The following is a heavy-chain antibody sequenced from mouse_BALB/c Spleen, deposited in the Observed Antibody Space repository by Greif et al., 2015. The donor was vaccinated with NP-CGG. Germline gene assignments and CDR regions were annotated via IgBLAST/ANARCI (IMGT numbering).Heavy chain of an antibody. CDR1: GYTFTSYT. CDR3: AREGGSPYAMDY. Sequence: VQRVESGAELARPGASVKMSCKASGYTFTSYTMHWVKQRPGQGLEWIGYINPSSGYTNYNQKFKDKATLTADKSSSTAYMQLSSLTFEDSAVYYCAREGGSPYAMDYWGQGTSVTVSS. J-gene: IGHJ4*01. D-gene: IGHD1-1*02. V-gene: IGHV1-4*01. CDR2: INPSSGYT.